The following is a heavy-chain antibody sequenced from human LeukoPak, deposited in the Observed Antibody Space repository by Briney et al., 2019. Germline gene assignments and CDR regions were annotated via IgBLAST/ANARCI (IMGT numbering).Heavy chain of an antibody. J-gene: IGHJ3*02. CDR3: ARDRILPKYYYDSSGYPRNAFDI. V-gene: IGHV4-59*01. D-gene: IGHD3-22*01. Sequence: SETLSLXCTVSGGSISSYYWSWIRRPPGKGLEWIGYIYYSGSTNYNPSLKSRVTISVDTSKNQFSLKLSSVTAADTAVYYCARDRILPKYYYDSSGYPRNAFDIWGQGTMVTVSS. CDR2: IYYSGST. CDR1: GGSISSYY.